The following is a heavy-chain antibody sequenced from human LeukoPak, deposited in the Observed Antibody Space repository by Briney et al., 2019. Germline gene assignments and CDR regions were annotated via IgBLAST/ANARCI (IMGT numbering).Heavy chain of an antibody. CDR1: GGSFSGFY. Sequence: PSETLSLTCSVSGGSFSGFYWSWIRQPPGQGLEWIGYIHSNGGTNYNPSLKSRLTMSVDTSKNQFSLNLNSVTTADAAAYYCSRHTSGNFGSRAAFDAWGQGSLVTVSS. CDR3: SRHTSGNFGSRAAFDA. V-gene: IGHV4-59*08. D-gene: IGHD3-10*01. J-gene: IGHJ4*02. CDR2: IHSNGGT.